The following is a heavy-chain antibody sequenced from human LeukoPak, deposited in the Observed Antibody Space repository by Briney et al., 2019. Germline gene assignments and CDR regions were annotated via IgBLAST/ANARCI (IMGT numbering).Heavy chain of an antibody. V-gene: IGHV3-23*01. D-gene: IGHD2-8*02. Sequence: GGSLRLSCAASGFTFNTYAMSWVRQARGKGLEWVSGITGSGGSTYYADSVKGRFTISRDNSKNTLYLQMNSLRAEDTAVYYCAKEPWSFDYWGQGTLVTVSS. J-gene: IGHJ4*02. CDR3: AKEPWSFDY. CDR1: GFTFNTYA. CDR2: ITGSGGST.